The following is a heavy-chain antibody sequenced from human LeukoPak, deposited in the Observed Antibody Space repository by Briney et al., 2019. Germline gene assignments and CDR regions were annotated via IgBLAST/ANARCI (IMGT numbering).Heavy chain of an antibody. CDR1: GGSISSYY. CDR2: IYYSGST. CDR3: ARDWTGTTGNYYGMDV. Sequence: SETLSLTCTVSGGSISSYYWSWIRQPPGKGLEWIGYIYYSGSTNYNPSLKSRVTISVDTSKNQFSLKLGSVTAADTAVYYCARDWTGTTGNYYGMDVWGQRDHGHRLL. D-gene: IGHD1-7*01. J-gene: IGHJ6*04. V-gene: IGHV4-59*01.